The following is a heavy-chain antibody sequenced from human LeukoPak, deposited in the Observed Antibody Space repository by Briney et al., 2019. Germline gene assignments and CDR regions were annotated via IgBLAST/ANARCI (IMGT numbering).Heavy chain of an antibody. Sequence: ASVKVSCKASGYTFTGYYMHWVRQAPGQGLEWMGWINPNSGGTNYAQKFQGRVTMTTDTSTSTAYMELRSLRSDDTAVYFCARDQHTGSQKISDYWGQGTLVTVSS. J-gene: IGHJ4*02. CDR1: GYTFTGYY. D-gene: IGHD2-21*01. V-gene: IGHV1-2*02. CDR3: ARDQHTGSQKISDY. CDR2: INPNSGGT.